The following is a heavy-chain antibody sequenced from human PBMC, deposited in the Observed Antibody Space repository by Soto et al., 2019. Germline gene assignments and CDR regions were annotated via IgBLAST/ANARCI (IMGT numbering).Heavy chain of an antibody. CDR1: GYTFTSYY. D-gene: IGHD6-25*01. Sequence: ASVKVSCKASGYTFTSYYMHWVRQAPGQGLEWMGIINPSGGSTSYAQKFQGRVTMTRDTSTSTVYMELSSLRSEDTAVYYCAREGGAIPAASTFHHGDQGPLVTASS. V-gene: IGHV1-46*01. J-gene: IGHJ4*02. CDR2: INPSGGST. CDR3: AREGGAIPAASTFHH.